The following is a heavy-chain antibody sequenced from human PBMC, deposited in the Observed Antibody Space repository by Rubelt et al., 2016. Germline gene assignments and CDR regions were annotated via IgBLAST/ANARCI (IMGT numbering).Heavy chain of an antibody. CDR3: AGNYYDSSGFYP. Sequence: EVQLVESGGGLVQPGGSLRLSCAASGFTFSCCAMAWVRQAPGKGLEWVSTITLSGDSTYYADSVKGRVTISRDNSENTLYLQMNSLGAEDTAAYYCAGNYYDSSGFYPWGQGTLVSVST. J-gene: IGHJ5*02. V-gene: IGHV3-23*04. D-gene: IGHD3-22*01. CDR2: ITLSGDST. CDR1: GFTFSCCA.